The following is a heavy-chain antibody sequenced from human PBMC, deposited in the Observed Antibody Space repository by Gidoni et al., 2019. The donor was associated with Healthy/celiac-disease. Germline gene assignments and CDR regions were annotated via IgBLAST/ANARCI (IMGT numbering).Heavy chain of an antibody. J-gene: IGHJ5*02. Sequence: QITLKESGPTLVKPTQTLTLTCTFSGFSLSTSGVGLGWIRQPPGKALEWLALIYWDDDKRYSPSLKSRLTITKDTSKNQVVLTMTNMDPVDTATYYCARSVTSWGSDRLYNWFDPWGQGTLVTVSS. D-gene: IGHD7-27*01. CDR3: ARSVTSWGSDRLYNWFDP. CDR2: IYWDDDK. CDR1: GFSLSTSGVG. V-gene: IGHV2-5*02.